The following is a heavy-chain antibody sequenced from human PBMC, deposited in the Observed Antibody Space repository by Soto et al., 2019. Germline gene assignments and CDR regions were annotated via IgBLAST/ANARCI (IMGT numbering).Heavy chain of an antibody. CDR3: ARQRGYSSSWYIDWFDP. V-gene: IGHV4-39*01. D-gene: IGHD6-13*01. Sequence: SETLSLTCTVSGGSISSSSYYWGWIRQPPGKGLEWIGSIYYSGSTYYNPSLKSRVTISVDTSKNQFSLKLSSVTAADMAVYYCARQRGYSSSWYIDWFDPWGQGTLVTVSS. CDR2: IYYSGST. J-gene: IGHJ5*02. CDR1: GGSISSSSYY.